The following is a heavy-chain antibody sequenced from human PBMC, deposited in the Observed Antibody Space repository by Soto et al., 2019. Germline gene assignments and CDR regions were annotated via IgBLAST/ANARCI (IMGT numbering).Heavy chain of an antibody. D-gene: IGHD2-21*01. CDR3: ARRAVVAVTGSLDNWLDP. CDR2: VYSSGST. Sequence: SETLSLTCTVSGCSIRSYNWNWIRQPPGKGLEWIGYVYSSGSTNYNPSLKSRVTISVDTSKNQFSLKLNSVTAADTAVYYCARRAVVAVTGSLDNWLDPWGQGILVTVSS. V-gene: IGHV4-59*01. J-gene: IGHJ5*02. CDR1: GCSIRSYN.